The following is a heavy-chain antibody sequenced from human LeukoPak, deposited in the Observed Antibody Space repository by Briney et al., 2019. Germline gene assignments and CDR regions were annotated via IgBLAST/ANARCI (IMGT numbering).Heavy chain of an antibody. CDR2: ISSSSSYI. Sequence: PGGSLRLSCAASGFTFSSYSMNWVRQAPGKGLEWVSSISSSSSYIYYADSVKGRFTISRDNAKNSLYLQMNSLRAEDTAVYYCAIDTYYYDSSGYYGFDYWGQGTLVVVSS. V-gene: IGHV3-21*01. D-gene: IGHD3-22*01. CDR1: GFTFSSYS. J-gene: IGHJ4*02. CDR3: AIDTYYYDSSGYYGFDY.